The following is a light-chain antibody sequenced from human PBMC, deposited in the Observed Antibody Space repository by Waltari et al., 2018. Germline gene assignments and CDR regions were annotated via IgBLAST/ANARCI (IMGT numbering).Light chain of an antibody. CDR1: QSLFYSSNSKNY. V-gene: IGKV4-1*01. J-gene: IGKJ4*01. CDR2: WAS. Sequence: DIVMTQSPDSLAVSLCERATINCNSSQSLFYSSNSKNYLAWYQHKAGQPPRLLIHWASTLESGVPDRFSGSGSGTDFTLTISSLQAEDVAVYYCQQYSTIPLTFGGGTKVEI. CDR3: QQYSTIPLT.